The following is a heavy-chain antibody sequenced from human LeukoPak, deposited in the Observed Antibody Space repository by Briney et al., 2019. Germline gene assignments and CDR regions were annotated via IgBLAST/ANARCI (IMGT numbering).Heavy chain of an antibody. Sequence: GGSLRLSCAASGFTFSSYEMNWVRQAPGKGLEWVSYISSSGSTIYYADSVKGRFTISRDNSKNTLYLQMNSLRAEDTAVYYCASAVVVAATTRISDAFDIWGQGTMVTVSS. CDR3: ASAVVVAATTRISDAFDI. V-gene: IGHV3-48*03. CDR1: GFTFSSYE. CDR2: ISSSGSTI. J-gene: IGHJ3*02. D-gene: IGHD2-15*01.